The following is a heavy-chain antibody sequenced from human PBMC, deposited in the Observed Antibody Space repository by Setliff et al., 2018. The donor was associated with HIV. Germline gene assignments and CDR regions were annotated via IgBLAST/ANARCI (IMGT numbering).Heavy chain of an antibody. Sequence: PGGSLRLSCAASGFTFSSYSMNWVRQAPGKGLEWVSVISGSGDITYYRESVKGRFTVSRDNSNNTVYLQMNSLRAEDTAMYYCAKTQTVITVYGPFDSWGQGTPVTVS. CDR2: ISGSGDIT. V-gene: IGHV3-23*01. J-gene: IGHJ4*02. CDR3: AKTQTVITVYGPFDS. D-gene: IGHD4-4*01. CDR1: GFTFSSYS.